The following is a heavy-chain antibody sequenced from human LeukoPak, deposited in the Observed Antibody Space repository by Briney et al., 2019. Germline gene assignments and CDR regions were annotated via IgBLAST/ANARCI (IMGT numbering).Heavy chain of an antibody. CDR1: GGSFSGYY. CDR3: ARAPRYYYYMDV. J-gene: IGHJ6*03. Sequence: SETLSLTCAVYGGSFSGYYWSWIRQPPGKGLEWIGEINHSGSTNYNPSLKSRVTISVDTSKNQFSLKLSSVTAADTAVYYCARAPRYYYYMDVWGNGTTVTVSS. V-gene: IGHV4-34*01. CDR2: INHSGST.